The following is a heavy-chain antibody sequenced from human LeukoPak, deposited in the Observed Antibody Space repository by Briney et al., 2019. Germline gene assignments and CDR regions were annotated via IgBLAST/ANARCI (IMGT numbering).Heavy chain of an antibody. CDR2: INHSGST. D-gene: IGHD2-2*01. CDR3: ARAIPPKDIVVVPAALDY. CDR1: GGSFSGYY. V-gene: IGHV4-34*01. J-gene: IGHJ4*02. Sequence: PSETLSLTCAVYGGSFSGYYWSWIRQPPGKGLEWIGEINHSGSTNYNPSLKSRVTISVDTSKNQFSLKLSSVTAADTAVYYCARAIPPKDIVVVPAALDYWGQGTLVSVYS.